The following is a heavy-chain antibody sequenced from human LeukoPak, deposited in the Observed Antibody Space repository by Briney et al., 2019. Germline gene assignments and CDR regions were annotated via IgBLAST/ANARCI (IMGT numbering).Heavy chain of an antibody. J-gene: IGHJ4*02. CDR3: ARGLRGSPAFDY. V-gene: IGHV1-2*02. D-gene: IGHD2-2*01. CDR1: GNTFAGYY. CDR2: INTHNGAT. Sequence: GASAKVSCKASGNTFAGYYVHWVRQAPGQGLEWMGWINTHNGATNYAQLFQGRVTMTRDTPISTAYMELSRLRSDDTAVYYCARGLRGSPAFDYWGQGTLVTVSS.